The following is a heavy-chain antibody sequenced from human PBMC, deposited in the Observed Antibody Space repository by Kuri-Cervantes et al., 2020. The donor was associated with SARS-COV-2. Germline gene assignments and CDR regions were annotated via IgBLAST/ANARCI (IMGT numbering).Heavy chain of an antibody. CDR2: IYHSGST. CDR3: TRDFVSSSFGAYDAFDI. Sequence: SQTLSLTCAVSGYSISSGYYWGWIRQPPGKGLEWIGSIYHSGSTYYNPSLKSRVTISVDTSKNQFSLKLSSVTAADTAVYYCTRDFVSSSFGAYDAFDIWGQGTMVTVSS. D-gene: IGHD6-6*01. J-gene: IGHJ3*02. CDR1: GYSISSGYY. V-gene: IGHV4-38-2*02.